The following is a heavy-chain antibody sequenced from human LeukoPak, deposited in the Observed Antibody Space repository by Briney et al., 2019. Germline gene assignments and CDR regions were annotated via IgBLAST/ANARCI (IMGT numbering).Heavy chain of an antibody. CDR2: IYSGGST. D-gene: IGHD3-22*01. V-gene: IGHV3-53*01. CDR3: ASTPYYYDSSGYYGHHDY. CDR1: GFTFSSYW. Sequence: GGSLRLSCAASGFTFSSYWMHWVRQAPGKGLEWVSVIYSGGSTYYADSVKGRFTISRDNSKNTLYLQMNSLRAEDTAVYYCASTPYYYDSSGYYGHHDYWGQGTLDTVSS. J-gene: IGHJ4*02.